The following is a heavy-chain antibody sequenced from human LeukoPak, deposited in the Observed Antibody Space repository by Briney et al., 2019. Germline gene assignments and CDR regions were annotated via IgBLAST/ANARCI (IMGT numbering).Heavy chain of an antibody. V-gene: IGHV3-21*01. D-gene: IGHD6-19*01. CDR3: ARDQGSAVAGTDTVDY. Sequence: GGSLRLSCAASGFTFSSYSMNWVRQAPGKGLEWVSSISSSSSYIYYADSVKGRFTLSRDNAKNSLYLQMNSLRAEDTAVYYCARDQGSAVAGTDTVDYWGQGTLVTVSS. CDR1: GFTFSSYS. J-gene: IGHJ4*02. CDR2: ISSSSSYI.